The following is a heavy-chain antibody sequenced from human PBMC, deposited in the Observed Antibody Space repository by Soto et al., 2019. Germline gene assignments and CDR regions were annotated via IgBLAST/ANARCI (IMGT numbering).Heavy chain of an antibody. CDR1: VDRFTSSW. D-gene: IGHD4-4*01. CDR2: IYPGDSDT. J-gene: IGHJ6*03. V-gene: IGHV5-51*01. Sequence: GAALQISGKRSVDRFTSSWCASVRQMPGKGLEWMGIIYPGDSDTRYSPSFQGQVTISADKSISTAYLQWSSLKASDTAMYYCARHGYGSSVTTLSYYYMDVWGKGTTVTVSS. CDR3: ARHGYGSSVTTLSYYYMDV.